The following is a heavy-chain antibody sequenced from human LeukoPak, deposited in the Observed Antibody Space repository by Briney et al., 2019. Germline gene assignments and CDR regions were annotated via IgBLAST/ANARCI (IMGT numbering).Heavy chain of an antibody. CDR3: ARSGEGSSGYYFGGFDY. CDR1: GYTFTSYY. J-gene: IGHJ4*02. V-gene: IGHV1-46*01. Sequence: ASVRVSCKASGYTFTSYYMHWVRQAPGQGLEWMGIINPSGGSTSYAQKFQGRVTMTRDMSTSTVYMELSSLRSEDTAVYYCARSGEGSSGYYFGGFDYWGQGTLVTVSS. CDR2: INPSGGST. D-gene: IGHD3-22*01.